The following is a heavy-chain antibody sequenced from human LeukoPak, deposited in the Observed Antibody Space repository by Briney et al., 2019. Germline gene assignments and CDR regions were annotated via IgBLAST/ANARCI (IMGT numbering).Heavy chain of an antibody. D-gene: IGHD3-10*01. CDR3: ATGRFPDDAFDI. V-gene: IGHV1-18*01. CDR1: GYTFTSNG. J-gene: IGHJ3*02. Sequence: ASVKVSCKASGYTFTSNGISWVRQAPGQGLEWMGWISAYNANTNYAQKLQGRVTMTTDTSTSTAYMELSSLRSEDTAVYYCATGRFPDDAFDIWGQGTMVTVSS. CDR2: ISAYNANT.